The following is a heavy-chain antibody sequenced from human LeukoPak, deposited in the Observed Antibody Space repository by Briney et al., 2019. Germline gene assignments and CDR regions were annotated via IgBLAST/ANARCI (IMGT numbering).Heavy chain of an antibody. V-gene: IGHV1-46*01. CDR2: INPSGGST. CDR1: GYTFTSYY. J-gene: IGHJ5*02. D-gene: IGHD6-6*01. CDR3: ARGLGPIAMFDP. Sequence: GASVKVSCKASGYTFTSYYMHWVRQAPGQGLEWMGIINPSGGSTSYAQKFQGRVTMTRDMSTSTVYMELSSLRSEDTAVYSCARGLGPIAMFDPWGQGTLVTVSS.